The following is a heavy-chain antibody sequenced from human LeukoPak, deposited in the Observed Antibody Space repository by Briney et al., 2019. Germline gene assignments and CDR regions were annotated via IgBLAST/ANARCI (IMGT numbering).Heavy chain of an antibody. Sequence: GGSLRLSCAASGFTFDDYAMHWVRQAPGKGLEWVSLISGDGGSTYYADSVKGRFTISRDNSKNSLYLQMNSLRTEDTALYYCANLPRRSWGIVGAADAFDIWGQGTMVTVSS. V-gene: IGHV3-43*02. CDR1: GFTFDDYA. J-gene: IGHJ3*02. CDR2: ISGDGGST. CDR3: ANLPRRSWGIVGAADAFDI. D-gene: IGHD1-26*01.